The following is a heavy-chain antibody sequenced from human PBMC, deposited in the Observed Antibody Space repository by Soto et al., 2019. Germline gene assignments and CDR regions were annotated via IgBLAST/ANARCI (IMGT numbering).Heavy chain of an antibody. CDR1: GFTFSSYG. V-gene: IGHV3-33*01. CDR2: IWYDGSNK. Sequence: QVQLVESGGGVVQPGRSLRLSCAASGFTFSSYGMHWVRQAPGKGLEWVAVIWYDGSNKYYADSVKGRFTISRDNSKNTLYLQMNRLRAEDTAVYYCARGHYGMDVWGQGTTVTVSS. CDR3: ARGHYGMDV. J-gene: IGHJ6*02.